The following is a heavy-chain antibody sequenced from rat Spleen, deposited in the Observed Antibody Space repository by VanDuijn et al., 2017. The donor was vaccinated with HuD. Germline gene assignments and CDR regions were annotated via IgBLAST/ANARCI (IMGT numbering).Heavy chain of an antibody. CDR3: ARQRYFDY. CDR2: IRSGGST. V-gene: IGHV2-65*01. Sequence: QVQLKETGPGLVQPTQTLSITCTVSGFSLTSYYMQWVRQTPGKGLEWMGFIRSGGSTEYNSEFKSRLSISRDTSKSQVFLKMNSLQPEDTGTYYCARQRYFDYWGQGVMVTVSS. J-gene: IGHJ2*01. CDR1: GFSLTSYY.